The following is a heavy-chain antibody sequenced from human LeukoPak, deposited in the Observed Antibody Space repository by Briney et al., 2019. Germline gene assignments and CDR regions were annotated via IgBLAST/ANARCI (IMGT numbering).Heavy chain of an antibody. CDR2: INWSGDNT. D-gene: IGHD6-13*01. CDR3: ARDLSSNWSNLGY. CDR1: GFTFADYG. J-gene: IGHJ4*02. V-gene: IGHV3-20*04. Sequence: GGSLRLSCEDSGFTFADYGLSWVRQAPGKGPQWAAGINWSGDNTFYADSVKDRFTISRDNTKKALYLQMDNLRGDDTATYYCARDLSSNWSNLGYWGQGTLVTVSS.